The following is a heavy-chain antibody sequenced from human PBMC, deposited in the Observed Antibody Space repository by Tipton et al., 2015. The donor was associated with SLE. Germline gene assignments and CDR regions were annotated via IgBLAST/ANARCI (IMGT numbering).Heavy chain of an antibody. D-gene: IGHD1-1*01. CDR1: GYTFTGYY. Sequence: QVQLVQSGAEVKKPGASVKVSCKASGYTFTGYYIHWVRQAPRQGLEWMGRINPDSGVTKYAQNFQGRVTMTRDTSITTVFMELISLTSDDTAVYYCATWFPSTGFDPWGQGPLVPVSS. CDR2: INPDSGVT. J-gene: IGHJ5*02. CDR3: ATWFPSTGFDP. V-gene: IGHV1-2*06.